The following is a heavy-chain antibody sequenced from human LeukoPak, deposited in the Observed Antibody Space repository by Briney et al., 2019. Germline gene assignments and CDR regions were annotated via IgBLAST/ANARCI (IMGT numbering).Heavy chain of an antibody. J-gene: IGHJ5*02. CDR3: ARDRCSSTSCYEGFDP. V-gene: IGHV4-30-4*01. D-gene: IGHD2-2*01. CDR2: IYYSGST. Sequence: SQTLSLTCTVSGGSISSGDYYWSWIRQPPGKGLEWIGYIYYSGSTYYNPSLKSRVTISVDTSKNQFSLKLSSVTAADTAVYYCARDRCSSTSCYEGFDPWGQGTLVTVSS. CDR1: GGSISSGDYY.